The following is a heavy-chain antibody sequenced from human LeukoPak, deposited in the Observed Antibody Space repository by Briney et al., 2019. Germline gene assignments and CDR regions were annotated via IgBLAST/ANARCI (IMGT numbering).Heavy chain of an antibody. Sequence: GGSLRLSCAASGFTFDDYGMHWVRQAPGKGLEWVAIIWYDGSKAYYADSVKGRFTISRDNSRNTLYLQMNSLRAEDTAVYYCTRGVGYQYYFDYWGQGTLVTVSS. J-gene: IGHJ4*02. V-gene: IGHV3-33*08. D-gene: IGHD2-15*01. CDR1: GFTFDDYG. CDR3: TRGVGYQYYFDY. CDR2: IWYDGSKA.